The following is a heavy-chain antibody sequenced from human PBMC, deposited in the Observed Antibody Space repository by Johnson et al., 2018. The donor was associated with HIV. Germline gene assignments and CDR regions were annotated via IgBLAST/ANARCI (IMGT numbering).Heavy chain of an antibody. D-gene: IGHD3-22*01. Sequence: QVQLVESGGGLVKPGRSLRLSCAASGFTFSDYYMSWIRQAPGKGLEWVSYISSSGSTIYYADSVKGRFTISRDNTKNSLYLQMNSLRAEDTAGYYCARDLFYYDSSGYAFDIWGQGTMVTVSS. CDR1: GFTFSDYY. CDR2: ISSSGSTI. V-gene: IGHV3-11*04. CDR3: ARDLFYYDSSGYAFDI. J-gene: IGHJ3*02.